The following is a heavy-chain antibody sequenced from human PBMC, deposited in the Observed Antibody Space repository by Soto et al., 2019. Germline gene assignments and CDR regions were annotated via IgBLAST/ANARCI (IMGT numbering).Heavy chain of an antibody. CDR1: GFTFSIYA. CDR2: ISYDGARK. CDR3: SRGDREDTAVVMGARPGEYGMDV. Sequence: QVQLVESGGGVVQPGRSLRLSCAASGFTFSIYAMHWVRQAPGKGLEWVEVISYDGARKAYANSVKGRFTISRDTSKNTLYLQMNSLRVADTAAYYCSRGDREDTAVVMGARPGEYGMDVWGRGTTGTGSS. V-gene: IGHV3-30-3*01. J-gene: IGHJ6*02. D-gene: IGHD2-15*01.